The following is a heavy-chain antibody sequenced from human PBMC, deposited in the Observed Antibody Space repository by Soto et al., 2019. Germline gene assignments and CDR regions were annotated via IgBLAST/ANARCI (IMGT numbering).Heavy chain of an antibody. CDR1: GFTFESYA. Sequence: EVQLVESGGGSVQPGRSLRLSCVASGFTFESYAMHWVRQVPGKGLEWVSGISWNSGSIGYEDSVKSRFTISRDNAQKSLYLEMISLRVEDTAFYYCVKDIHEQWLVSHFEYWGQGALVTVSS. J-gene: IGHJ4*02. CDR3: VKDIHEQWLVSHFEY. CDR2: ISWNSGSI. D-gene: IGHD6-19*01. V-gene: IGHV3-9*01.